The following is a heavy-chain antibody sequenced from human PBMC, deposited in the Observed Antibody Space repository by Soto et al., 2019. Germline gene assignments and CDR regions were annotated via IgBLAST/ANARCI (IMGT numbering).Heavy chain of an antibody. D-gene: IGHD6-13*01. CDR1: GDTFTSYS. J-gene: IGHJ5*02. Sequence: GASVKVSCKASGDTFTSYSFTWVRQAPGQGLEWMGWISANNGNTNYAQKVQGRVTMTTDTSTSTVYMELRSLRSDDTAVYYCARVVYSSSQGNWFDPWGQGTPVTVS. CDR2: ISANNGNT. V-gene: IGHV1-18*01. CDR3: ARVVYSSSQGNWFDP.